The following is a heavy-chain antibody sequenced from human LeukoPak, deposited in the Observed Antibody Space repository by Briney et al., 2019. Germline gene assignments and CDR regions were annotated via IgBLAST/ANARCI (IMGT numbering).Heavy chain of an antibody. V-gene: IGHV6-1*01. Sequence: SQTLSLTCVISGDSVFSNSVAWNWIRQSPSRGLEWLGRTYYRSKWYNDYAVSVQGRITVNPDTSKNQFSLQLDSVTPHDTALYYCARGAYSTFDIWGQGTMVTVSS. CDR1: GDSVFSNSVA. CDR2: TYYRSKWYN. J-gene: IGHJ3*02. CDR3: ARGAYSTFDI. D-gene: IGHD4-11*01.